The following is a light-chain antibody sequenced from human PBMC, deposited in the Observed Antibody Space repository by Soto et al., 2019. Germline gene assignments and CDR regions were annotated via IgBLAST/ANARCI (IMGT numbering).Light chain of an antibody. CDR2: KAS. Sequence: DIQMTQSPSTLSASVGDRVTISFRASQDISNYLNWYQQKPGKAPKLLIYKASSLESGVPSRFSGSGSGTEFTLTISSLQPDDFATYYCQQYNSYPITFGQGTRLEI. J-gene: IGKJ5*01. V-gene: IGKV1-5*03. CDR1: QDISNY. CDR3: QQYNSYPIT.